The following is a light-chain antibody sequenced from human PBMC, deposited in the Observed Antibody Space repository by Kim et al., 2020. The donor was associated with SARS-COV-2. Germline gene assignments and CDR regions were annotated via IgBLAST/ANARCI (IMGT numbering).Light chain of an antibody. V-gene: IGLV3-1*01. Sequence: SYELTQPPSVSVFPGQTASITCSGDKLGDKYACWYQQKAGQAPVLVIYRDTKRPSGIPERFSASNSGNTATLTISGTQSQDEADYYCQAWDSSIVVFGGGTQLTVL. CDR2: RDT. J-gene: IGLJ2*01. CDR1: KLGDKY. CDR3: QAWDSSIVV.